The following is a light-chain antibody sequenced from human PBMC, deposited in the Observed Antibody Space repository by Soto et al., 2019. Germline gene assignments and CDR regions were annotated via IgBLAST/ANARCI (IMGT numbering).Light chain of an antibody. CDR1: QSISIN. CDR2: GAS. V-gene: IGKV3D-15*01. Sequence: EIVLTQSPGTLSVSPGDRVTLSCSASQSISINLAWYQHKPGQAPRLLIHGASTRATGVPGRISGSGSGTEFTLTISSLQSEDFAVYYCQQFRNWPWTFGQGTKVEVK. J-gene: IGKJ1*01. CDR3: QQFRNWPWT.